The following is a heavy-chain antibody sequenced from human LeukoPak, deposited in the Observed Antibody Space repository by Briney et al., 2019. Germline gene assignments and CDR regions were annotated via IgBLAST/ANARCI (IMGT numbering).Heavy chain of an antibody. Sequence: GGSLRLSCAASGFAFNFRTSGMHWVRQAPGKGLEWVAFIQYDDSEKSYADSMKGRCTTSRDNSKKTVSLQMNSLRAEDTAVYYCARIANDILPGYYNGFDIWGQGTMVTVSS. CDR3: ARIANDILPGYYNGFDI. J-gene: IGHJ3*02. CDR1: GFAFNFRTSG. D-gene: IGHD3-9*01. CDR2: IQYDDSEK. V-gene: IGHV3-33*05.